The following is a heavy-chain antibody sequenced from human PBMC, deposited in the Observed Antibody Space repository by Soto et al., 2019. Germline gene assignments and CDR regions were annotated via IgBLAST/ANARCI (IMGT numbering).Heavy chain of an antibody. V-gene: IGHV1-8*02. CDR3: ASLLSLGYCSSDSGSHFDY. CDR1: GGTFSSYA. CDR2: MNPNRGNT. Sequence: ASVKVSCKASGGTFSSYAISWVRQAKEQGLEWMGWMNPNRGNTGYAQNFQGRVNMTRNTSISTAYIELSSLRSEDSAKNYCASLLSLGYCSSDSGSHFDYWGQGILVTVSP. D-gene: IGHD2-2*01. J-gene: IGHJ4*02.